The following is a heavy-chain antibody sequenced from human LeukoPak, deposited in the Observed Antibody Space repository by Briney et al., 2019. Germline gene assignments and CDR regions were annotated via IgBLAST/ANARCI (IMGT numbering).Heavy chain of an antibody. Sequence: GGTLRLSCAASGFTFNNYGMSWVRQAPGKGLEWVSAISGSGDRTYYADSVKGRFTISRDNSKNTLYLQMNSLRAEDTAVYYCARGGSSSWGFEPLVDYWGQGTLVTVSS. D-gene: IGHD6-13*01. CDR3: ARGGSSSWGFEPLVDY. J-gene: IGHJ4*02. V-gene: IGHV3-23*01. CDR2: ISGSGDRT. CDR1: GFTFNNYG.